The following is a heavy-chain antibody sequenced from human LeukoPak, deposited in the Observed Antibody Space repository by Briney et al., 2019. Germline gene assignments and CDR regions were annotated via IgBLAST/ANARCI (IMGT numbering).Heavy chain of an antibody. CDR2: ISGSGGST. D-gene: IGHD3-22*01. CDR1: GFTFSSYA. Sequence: GGSLRLSCAASGFTFSSYAMSWVRQAPGKGLEWVSAISGSGGSTYYADSVKGRFTISRDNSKNTLYLKMNSLRAEDTAVYYCAKDQGLDYDSSGPSYGMDVWGQGTTVTVSS. CDR3: AKDQGLDYDSSGPSYGMDV. V-gene: IGHV3-23*01. J-gene: IGHJ6*02.